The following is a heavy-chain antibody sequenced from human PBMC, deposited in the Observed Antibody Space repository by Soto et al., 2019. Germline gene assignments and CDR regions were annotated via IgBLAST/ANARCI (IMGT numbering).Heavy chain of an antibody. CDR3: ARDSNYYDLWSGYYTSTGPNTYYYGMDV. CDR1: GFTFSSYA. D-gene: IGHD3-3*01. V-gene: IGHV3-30-3*01. J-gene: IGHJ6*02. Sequence: QVQLVESGGGVVQPGRSLRLSCAASGFTFSSYAMHWVRQAPGKGLEWVAVISYDGSNKYYADSVKGRFTISRDNSKNTLYLQMNSLRAEDTAVYYCARDSNYYDLWSGYYTSTGPNTYYYGMDVWGQGTTVTVSS. CDR2: ISYDGSNK.